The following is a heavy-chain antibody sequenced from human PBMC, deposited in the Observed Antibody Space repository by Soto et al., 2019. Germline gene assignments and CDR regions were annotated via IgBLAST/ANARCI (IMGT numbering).Heavy chain of an antibody. J-gene: IGHJ5*02. CDR1: VDTFSSYT. CDR3: AREIRVRDYDSSGS. Sequence: ASVKVSCTASVDTFSSYTISWVRQAPGQGLEWMGRIIPILGIANYAQKFQGRVTITADKSTSTAYMELSSLRSEDTAVYYCAREIRVRDYDSSGSWGQGTLVTVSS. V-gene: IGHV1-69*04. CDR2: IIPILGIA. D-gene: IGHD3-22*01.